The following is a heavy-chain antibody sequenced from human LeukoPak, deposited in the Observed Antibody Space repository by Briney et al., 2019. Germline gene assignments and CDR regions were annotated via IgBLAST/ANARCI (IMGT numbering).Heavy chain of an antibody. D-gene: IGHD1-26*01. J-gene: IGHJ4*02. V-gene: IGHV3-48*01. CDR1: GFTFSSYT. Sequence: PGGSLRLSCAASGFTFSSYTMDWVRQAPGKGLEWVSYISSSSSTIYYAGSVKGRFTISRDNAKNSLFLQMNSLRAKDTAVYYCARSRGSSGSHPFDYWGQGTLVTVSS. CDR3: ARSRGSSGSHPFDY. CDR2: ISSSSSTI.